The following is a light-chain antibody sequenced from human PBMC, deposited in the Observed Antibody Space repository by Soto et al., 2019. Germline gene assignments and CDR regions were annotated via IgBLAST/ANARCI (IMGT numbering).Light chain of an antibody. CDR1: SSDVGGYNY. CDR3: SSYTSSGTRL. CDR2: DVS. V-gene: IGLV2-14*03. Sequence: QSALTQSASVSGSPGQSIAISCTGTSSDVGGYNYVSWYQHHPGKAPKLMIYDVSNRPSGVSNRFSGSKSGNTASLTISGLQAEDEADYYCSSYTSSGTRLFGTGTKVTVL. J-gene: IGLJ1*01.